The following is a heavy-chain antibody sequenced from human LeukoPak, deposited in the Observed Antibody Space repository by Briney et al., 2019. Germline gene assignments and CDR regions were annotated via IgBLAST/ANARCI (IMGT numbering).Heavy chain of an antibody. Sequence: ASETLSLTCTVPVGSISSHYWSWIRQAPGKGLGWMGYIYYTGINNYNPSLESRVTILVDTSKNQFSLKLSSVTAADTAVYYCARRGYRDGYYYYYMDVWGKGTTVTVSS. CDR3: ARRGYRDGYYYYYMDV. CDR1: VGSISSHY. CDR2: IYYTGIN. J-gene: IGHJ6*03. V-gene: IGHV4-59*11. D-gene: IGHD5-18*01.